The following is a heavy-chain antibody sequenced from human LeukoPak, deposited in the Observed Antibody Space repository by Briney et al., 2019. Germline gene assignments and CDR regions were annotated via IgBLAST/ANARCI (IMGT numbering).Heavy chain of an antibody. Sequence: WASVKVSCKASGGTFSSYAISWVRQAPGQGLEWMGRIIPIFGTANYAQKFQGRVTITTDESTSTAYMELSSLRSEDTAVYYCARDRYYYDSSGYYYFDYWGQGTLVTVSS. J-gene: IGHJ4*02. CDR2: IIPIFGTA. CDR1: GGTFSSYA. V-gene: IGHV1-69*05. CDR3: ARDRYYYDSSGYYYFDY. D-gene: IGHD3-22*01.